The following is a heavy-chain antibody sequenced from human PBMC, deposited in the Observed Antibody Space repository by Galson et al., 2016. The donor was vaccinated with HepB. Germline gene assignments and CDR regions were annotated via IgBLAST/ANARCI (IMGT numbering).Heavy chain of an antibody. CDR2: INKDGSTT. D-gene: IGHD3-9*01. J-gene: IGHJ4*02. Sequence: SLRLSCAASRFTFSSYWMHWVRQAPGKGLMWVSRINKDGSTTTYADSVKGRFTVSRDNAINTLYLQMNSLRAEDTAVYFCARGTVQPFDWSTYVDSWGQGTLVTGSA. CDR3: ARGTVQPFDWSTYVDS. V-gene: IGHV3-74*01. CDR1: RFTFSSYW.